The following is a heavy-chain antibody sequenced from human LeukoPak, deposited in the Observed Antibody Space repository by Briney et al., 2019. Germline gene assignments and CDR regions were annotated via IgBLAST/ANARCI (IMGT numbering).Heavy chain of an antibody. CDR2: IKQDGSEK. CDR1: GFTFSSYW. Sequence: GGSLRLSCAASGFTFSSYWMSWVRQAPGKGLEWVANIKQDGSEKYYVDSVKGRFTISRDNAKNSLYLQMNSLRAEDTAVYYCARDSGYDYADYWGQGTLVTVSA. V-gene: IGHV3-7*01. D-gene: IGHD5-12*01. J-gene: IGHJ4*02. CDR3: ARDSGYDYADY.